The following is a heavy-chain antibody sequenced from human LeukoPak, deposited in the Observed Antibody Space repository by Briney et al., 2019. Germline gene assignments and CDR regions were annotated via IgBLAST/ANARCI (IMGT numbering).Heavy chain of an antibody. CDR1: GFTFSSYE. CDR2: ISSSSSYI. Sequence: GGSLRLSCAASGFTFSSYEMNWVRQAPGKGLEWVSSISSSSSYIYYADSVKGRFTISRDNAKNSLYLQMNSLRAEDTAVYYCARVVGATTVCWGQGTLVTVSS. J-gene: IGHJ4*02. D-gene: IGHD1-26*01. CDR3: ARVVGATTVC. V-gene: IGHV3-21*01.